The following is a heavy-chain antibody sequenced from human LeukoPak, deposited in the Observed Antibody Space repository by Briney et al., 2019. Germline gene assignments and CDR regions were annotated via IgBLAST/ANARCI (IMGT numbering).Heavy chain of an antibody. CDR1: GGSISSSSYY. V-gene: IGHV3-7*01. CDR2: IKKDGSEK. J-gene: IGHJ4*02. Sequence: PSETLSLTCTVSGGSISSSSYYWGWIRQPPGKGLEWVANIKKDGSEKYYVDSVKGRFTISRDNAKNSLVLQMNSLRAEDTAVYYCARDGEYSNSWYDFDYWGQGTLVTVSS. CDR3: ARDGEYSNSWYDFDY. D-gene: IGHD6-13*01.